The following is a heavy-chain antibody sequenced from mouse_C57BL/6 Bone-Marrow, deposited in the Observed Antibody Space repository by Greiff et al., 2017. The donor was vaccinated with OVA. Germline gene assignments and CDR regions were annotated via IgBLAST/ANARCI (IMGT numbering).Heavy chain of an antibody. CDR3: ARHGSSSRGYAMDY. CDR1: GFSLTSYG. D-gene: IGHD1-3*01. V-gene: IGHV2-6-1*01. CDR2: IWSDGST. J-gene: IGHJ4*01. Sequence: QVQLKESGPGLVAPSQSLSITCTVSGFSLTSYGVHWVRQPPGKGLEWLVVIWSDGSTTYNSALKSRLSISKDNSKSQVFLKMNSLQTDDTAMYYCARHGSSSRGYAMDYWGQGTSVTVSS.